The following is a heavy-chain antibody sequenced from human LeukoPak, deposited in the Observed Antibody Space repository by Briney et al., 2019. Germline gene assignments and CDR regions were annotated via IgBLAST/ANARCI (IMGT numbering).Heavy chain of an antibody. V-gene: IGHV3-21*01. J-gene: IGHJ4*02. CDR2: TSSSSSYI. Sequence: GGSLRLSCAASGFTLSSYSMNWVRQAPGKGLEWVSSTSSSSSYIYYADSVKGRFTISRDNAKNSLYLQMNSLRAEDTAVYYCARDRSATGNFDYWGQGTLVTVSS. CDR3: ARDRSATGNFDY. CDR1: GFTLSSYS. D-gene: IGHD6-25*01.